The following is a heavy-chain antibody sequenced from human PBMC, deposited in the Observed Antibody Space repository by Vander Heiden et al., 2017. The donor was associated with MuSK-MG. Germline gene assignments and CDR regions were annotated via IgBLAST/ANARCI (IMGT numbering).Heavy chain of an antibody. CDR2: IYHSGST. J-gene: IGHJ4*02. CDR1: GYSISSGYY. CDR3: ARGRMIDY. V-gene: IGHV4-38-2*02. Sequence: QVQLQESGPGLVTPSATLSLTCTVSGYSISSGYYWGWIRQPPGKGLEWIGSIYHSGSTYYNPSLKSRVTISVDTSKNQVSLKLSSGTAADTAVYYCARGRMIDYWGQGTLVTVAS.